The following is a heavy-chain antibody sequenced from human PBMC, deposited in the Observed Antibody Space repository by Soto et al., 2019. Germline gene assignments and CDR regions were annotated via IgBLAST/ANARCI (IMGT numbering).Heavy chain of an antibody. CDR1: GGSMRNYF. J-gene: IGHJ4*02. D-gene: IGHD6-13*01. Sequence: SETLSLTCTVSGGSMRNYFWTWTRQPPGKGLEWIGYIHYSGTTSFFPSYNPSLRSRVTISEDTSKNQFSLKLLSVTTADTAVYFCAAGEASSRNLAPYYLDFWGQGTLVTVSS. V-gene: IGHV4-59*01. CDR2: IHYSGTT. CDR3: AAGEASSRNLAPYYLDF.